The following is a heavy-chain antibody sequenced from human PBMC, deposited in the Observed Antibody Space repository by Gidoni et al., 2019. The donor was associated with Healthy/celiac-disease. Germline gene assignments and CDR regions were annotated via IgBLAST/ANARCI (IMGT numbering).Heavy chain of an antibody. D-gene: IGHD3-10*01. CDR3: ARAHHYYGSGSRGMDV. CDR2: IYYSGST. CDR1: GGSISSYY. J-gene: IGHJ6*02. Sequence: QVQLQESGPGLVKPSETLSLTCTVSGGSISSYYWSWIRQPPGKGLEWIGYIYYSGSTNYNPSLKSRVTISVDTSKNQFSLKLSSVTAADTAVYYCARAHHYYGSGSRGMDVWGQGTTVTVSS. V-gene: IGHV4-59*01.